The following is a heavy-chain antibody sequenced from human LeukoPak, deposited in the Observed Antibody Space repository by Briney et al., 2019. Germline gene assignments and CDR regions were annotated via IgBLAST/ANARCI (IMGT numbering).Heavy chain of an antibody. CDR2: MYSGDSA. Sequence: PGRSLRLSCAASGFTFSSYGMHWVRQAPGKGLEWVSVMYSGDSAYYDDSVKGRFTISRDNSKNTLDLQMNSLRDEDTGVYYCARADGYSSWFVHWGQGTLVTVSS. V-gene: IGHV3-53*01. CDR1: GFTFSSYG. J-gene: IGHJ5*02. CDR3: ARADGYSSWFVH. D-gene: IGHD5-18*01.